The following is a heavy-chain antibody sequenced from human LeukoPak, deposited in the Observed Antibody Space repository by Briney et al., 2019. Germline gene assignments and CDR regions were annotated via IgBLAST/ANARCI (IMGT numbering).Heavy chain of an antibody. CDR3: ARDRNYFDA. D-gene: IGHD4-11*01. CDR1: GGSIRNHF. Sequence: SETLSLTCSVSGGSIRNHFWSWIRLLPGRGLEWIGNIYYTTNPNYNPSVASRVTISVDTSKDQLSLKLSSLTAPDTAVYYCARDRNYFDAWGQGTRVTVSS. V-gene: IGHV4-59*11. CDR2: IYYTTNP. J-gene: IGHJ5*02.